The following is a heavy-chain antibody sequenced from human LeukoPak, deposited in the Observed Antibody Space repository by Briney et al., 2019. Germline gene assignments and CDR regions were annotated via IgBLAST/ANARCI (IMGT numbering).Heavy chain of an antibody. CDR2: IYYSGST. V-gene: IGHV4-39*01. Sequence: PSETLSLTCTVSGGSISSSSYYWGWIRQPPGKGLEWIGSIYYSGSTNYNPSLKSRVTISVDTSKNQFSLKLSSVTAADTAVYYCARHAWGSSVPHWFDPWGQGTLVTVSS. D-gene: IGHD6-6*01. CDR1: GGSISSSSYY. CDR3: ARHAWGSSVPHWFDP. J-gene: IGHJ5*02.